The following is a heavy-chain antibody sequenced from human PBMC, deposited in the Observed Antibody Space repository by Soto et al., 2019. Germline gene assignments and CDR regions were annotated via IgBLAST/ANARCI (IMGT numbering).Heavy chain of an antibody. CDR3: TPLALKYNSDWYEFSD. J-gene: IGHJ4*02. CDR2: IKSKLDGETI. CDR1: GFTFSNVW. D-gene: IGHD6-19*01. V-gene: IGHV3-15*07. Sequence: EGQLVESGGGLVKPGGSLRLSCAASGFTFSNVWMNWVRQAPGKGLEWVVRIKSKLDGETIDYAAPVKGRFTISRDDSKNRLYLQMNSLKTEDTGVYYCTPLALKYNSDWYEFSDWGQGTLVTVSS.